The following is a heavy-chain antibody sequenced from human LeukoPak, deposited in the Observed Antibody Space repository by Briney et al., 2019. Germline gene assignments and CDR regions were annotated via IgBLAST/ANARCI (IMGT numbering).Heavy chain of an antibody. V-gene: IGHV3-23*01. J-gene: IGHJ3*02. Sequence: GGSLRLSCAASGFTFSTCAINWVRQAPGKGLEWVSAISGSGSKTFYADSVKGRFTISKDNPKNTLYLQMNSLRPEDTAVYYCVKEPRGYSFSFDIWGQGTMVTVSS. CDR1: GFTFSTCA. CDR3: VKEPRGYSFSFDI. D-gene: IGHD5-18*01. CDR2: ISGSGSKT.